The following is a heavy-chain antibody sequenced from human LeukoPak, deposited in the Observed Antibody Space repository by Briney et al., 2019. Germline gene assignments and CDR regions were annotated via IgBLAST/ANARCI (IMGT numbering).Heavy chain of an antibody. CDR1: GGSSSSYY. D-gene: IGHD3-3*01. CDR3: ARRGRDFGVVIITYFDY. CDR2: IYYSGST. V-gene: IGHV4-59*12. Sequence: SETLSLTCTVSGGSSSSYYLNWIRQPPGKGLEWIGYIYYSGSTNYSPSLKSRVTISVDTSKNQFSLKLSSVTAADTAVYYCARRGRDFGVVIITYFDYWGQGTLVTVSS. J-gene: IGHJ4*02.